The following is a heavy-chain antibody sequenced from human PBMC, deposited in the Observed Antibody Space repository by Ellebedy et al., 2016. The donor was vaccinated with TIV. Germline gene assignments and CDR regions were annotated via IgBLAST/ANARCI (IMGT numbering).Heavy chain of an antibody. V-gene: IGHV4-59*12. Sequence: MPSETLSLTCSVSGASIRSYYWGRIRQPPGKGLEWIGYAYYTGSTNYNPSLESRVTMSVDTSKNQFSLKLSSVTAVDTAVYYCALSSGGEAFDIWGQGTMVTVSS. J-gene: IGHJ3*02. CDR2: AYYTGST. CDR1: GASIRSYY. D-gene: IGHD3-22*01. CDR3: ALSSGGEAFDI.